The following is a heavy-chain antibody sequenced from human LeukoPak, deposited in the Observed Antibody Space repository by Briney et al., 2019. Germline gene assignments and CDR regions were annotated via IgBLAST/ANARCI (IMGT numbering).Heavy chain of an antibody. Sequence: SETLSLTCAVYGGSLSGYYWSWIRPPPGQGLEWIGELNHSGRNNYNPSLKSRVTISVDTSKNQFSLKLSSVTAADTAVYYCARGPLYDYVWGSYRLDYYYYMDVWGKGTTVTVSS. CDR1: GGSLSGYY. D-gene: IGHD3-16*02. J-gene: IGHJ6*03. CDR2: LNHSGRN. V-gene: IGHV4-34*01. CDR3: ARGPLYDYVWGSYRLDYYYYMDV.